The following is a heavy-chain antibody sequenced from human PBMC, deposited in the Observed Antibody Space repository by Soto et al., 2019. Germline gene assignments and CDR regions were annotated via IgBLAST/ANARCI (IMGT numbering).Heavy chain of an antibody. D-gene: IGHD5-12*01. CDR2: IYPGDSDT. V-gene: IGHV5-51*01. CDR3: ASPSGYGAYYYYGMDV. J-gene: IGHJ6*02. Sequence: GESLKISCKGSGYSFTSYWIGWVRQMPGKGLEWMGIIYPGDSDTRYSPSFQGQVTISADKSISTAYLQWSSLKASDTAMYYCASPSGYGAYYYYGMDVWGQGTTVTVSS. CDR1: GYSFTSYW.